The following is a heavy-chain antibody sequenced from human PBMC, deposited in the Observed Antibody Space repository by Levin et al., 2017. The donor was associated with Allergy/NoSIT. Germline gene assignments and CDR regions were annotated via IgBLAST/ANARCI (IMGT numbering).Heavy chain of an antibody. CDR2: ISGSGGNT. J-gene: IGHJ5*02. V-gene: IGHV3-23*01. D-gene: IGHD1-1*01. Sequence: GGSLRLSCAASGFSFSKFAMSWVRQAPGKGLEWVAGISGSGGNTYYAGSVTGRLPISRDNSNNTLFLEMNSLRVEDTAVYYCAKEDANWNSGLFDPWGQGTQVTVSS. CDR3: AKEDANWNSGLFDP. CDR1: GFSFSKFA.